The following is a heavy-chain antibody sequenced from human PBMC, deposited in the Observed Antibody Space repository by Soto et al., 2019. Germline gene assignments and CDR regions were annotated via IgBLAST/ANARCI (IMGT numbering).Heavy chain of an antibody. J-gene: IGHJ4*02. V-gene: IGHV1-8*02. CDR2: MNPSTGKT. CDR1: GYTFTTCD. D-gene: IGHD6-25*01. CDR3: VRRKERSGPHYFDA. Sequence: ASVRVYCTSSGYTFTTCDIHWVLQALGRGLEWMGWMNPSTGKTGNAQRFQGRVTMTRDTSTSTAYMEVSSLRSEDTGVYYCVRRKERSGPHYFDAWGQGTLVTLSS.